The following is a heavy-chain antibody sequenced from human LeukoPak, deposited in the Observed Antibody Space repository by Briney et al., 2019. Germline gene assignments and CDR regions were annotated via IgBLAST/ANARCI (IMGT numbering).Heavy chain of an antibody. J-gene: IGHJ4*02. Sequence: TGRSLRLSCAASGFTFNIYAMHWVRQAPGKGLEWVSAISGSAGSTYYADSVKGRFTISRDNSKNTLYLQMNSLRAEDTAVYYCAKDFHRNYYYGSGSYEGFDYWGQGTLVTVSS. V-gene: IGHV3-23*01. CDR3: AKDFHRNYYYGSGSYEGFDY. D-gene: IGHD3-10*01. CDR1: GFTFNIYA. CDR2: ISGSAGST.